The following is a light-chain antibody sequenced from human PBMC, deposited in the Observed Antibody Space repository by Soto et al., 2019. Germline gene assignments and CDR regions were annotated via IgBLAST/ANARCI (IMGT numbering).Light chain of an antibody. CDR3: QHYGTSAL. Sequence: EIVLTQSPGTLSLSPGERATLSCRTSQSVSSSYLAWYQQKPGQPPRLIIYDTSYRATGIPDRFSASGSGTDFTLTISILEPEDFAVYYCQHYGTSALFGPGTKVDIK. CDR2: DTS. J-gene: IGKJ3*01. V-gene: IGKV3-20*01. CDR1: QSVSSSY.